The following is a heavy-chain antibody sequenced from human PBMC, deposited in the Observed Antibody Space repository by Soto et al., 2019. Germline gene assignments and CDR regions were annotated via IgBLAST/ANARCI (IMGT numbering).Heavy chain of an antibody. CDR3: ARADPDASVGY. CDR1: GGSMSSYY. J-gene: IGHJ4*02. D-gene: IGHD2-15*01. Sequence: SETLSLTCTVSGGSMSSYYWTWLRQSPGRGLEWIGYISYSGSTYYNPSLKSRVTISADTSKNQFSLRMNSMIAADTAVYYCARADPDASVGYWGQGTLVTAPQ. CDR2: ISYSGST. V-gene: IGHV4-59*01.